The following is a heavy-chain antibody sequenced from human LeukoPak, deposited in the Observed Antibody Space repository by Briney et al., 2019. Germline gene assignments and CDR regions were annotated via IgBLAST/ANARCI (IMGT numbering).Heavy chain of an antibody. V-gene: IGHV1-2*02. D-gene: IGHD5-24*01. J-gene: IGHJ4*02. CDR1: GYIFIGYF. CDR3: AREEGYNSAGIVERDY. CDR2: LNPNTGVT. Sequence: GASVKVSCKTSGYIFIGYFIHWVRQAPGQGLEWMGRLNPNTGVTNPAQKFRGRFTMTRDTAMGTAYMELTSLRSDDTAVYFCAREEGYNSAGIVERDYGGQGTLLTVPS.